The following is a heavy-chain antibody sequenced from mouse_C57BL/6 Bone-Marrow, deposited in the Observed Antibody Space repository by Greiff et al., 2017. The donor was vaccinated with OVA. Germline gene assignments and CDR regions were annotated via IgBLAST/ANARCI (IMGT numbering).Heavy chain of an antibody. V-gene: IGHV1-54*01. J-gene: IGHJ3*01. CDR2: INPGSGGT. Sequence: VQVVESGAELVRPGTSVKVSCKASGYAFTNYLIEWVKQRPGQGLEWIGVINPGSGGTNYNEKFKGKATLTADKSSSTAYMQLSSLTSEDSAVYFCARYDGYYVAYWGQGTLVTVSA. CDR3: ARYDGYYVAY. CDR1: GYAFTNYL. D-gene: IGHD2-3*01.